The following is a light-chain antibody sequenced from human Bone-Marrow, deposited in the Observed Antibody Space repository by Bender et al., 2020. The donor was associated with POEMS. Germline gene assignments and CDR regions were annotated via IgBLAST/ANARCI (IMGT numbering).Light chain of an antibody. V-gene: IGLV2-8*01. CDR1: SSDVGGYDY. CDR2: EVT. CDR3: SSYVGSNSVI. Sequence: HSALTQPPSASGSPGQSVTISCTGTSSDVGGYDYVSWYQQYPGKAPQLIIYEVTKRPSGVPDRFSGSKSGNTASLTVSGLQAEDEADYYCSSYVGSNSVIFGGGTKLTVL. J-gene: IGLJ2*01.